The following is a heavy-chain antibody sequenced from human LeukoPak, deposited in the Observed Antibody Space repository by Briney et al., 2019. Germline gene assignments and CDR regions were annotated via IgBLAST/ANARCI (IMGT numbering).Heavy chain of an antibody. CDR1: GGSISSSSW. D-gene: IGHD4-17*01. Sequence: SETLSLTCTVSGGSISSSSWCTWVRQPPGEGLEWIGEFHQSGSTNYNPSLKSRVTLSVDKSGNQFSLKLTSVTAADTAVYYCARVSDYHLDYWGQGTLVTVSS. CDR3: ARVSDYHLDY. CDR2: FHQSGST. V-gene: IGHV4-4*02. J-gene: IGHJ4*02.